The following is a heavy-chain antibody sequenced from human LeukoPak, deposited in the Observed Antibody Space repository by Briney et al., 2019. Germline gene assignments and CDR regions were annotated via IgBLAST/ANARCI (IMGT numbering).Heavy chain of an antibody. V-gene: IGHV3-74*01. CDR1: GFTFSSYW. Sequence: GGSLRLSCAASGFTFSSYWMHWVRQAPGKGLVWVSRINSDGSSTSYADSVKGRFTISRDNAKNTLYLQMGSLRAEDMAVYYCARVGDDGYNFDYWGQGTLVTVSS. CDR2: INSDGSST. D-gene: IGHD5-24*01. J-gene: IGHJ4*02. CDR3: ARVGDDGYNFDY.